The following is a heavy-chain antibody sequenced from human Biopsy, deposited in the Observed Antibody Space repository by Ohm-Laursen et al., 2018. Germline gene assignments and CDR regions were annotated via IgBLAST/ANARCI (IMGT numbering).Heavy chain of an antibody. CDR2: INTYNANT. Sequence: ASVKASCKASGYTFTSYGISWVRQAPGQGLEWMGWINTYNANTDYAQKVQGGVTMTTDTSTSTAYMELRSLTSDDTATYYCGRAVRNQLLTDPWGQGTLVTVTS. CDR1: GYTFTSYG. CDR3: GRAVRNQLLTDP. D-gene: IGHD1-7*01. J-gene: IGHJ5*02. V-gene: IGHV1-18*01.